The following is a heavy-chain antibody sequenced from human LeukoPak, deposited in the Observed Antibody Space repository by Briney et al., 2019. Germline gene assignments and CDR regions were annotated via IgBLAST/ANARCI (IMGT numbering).Heavy chain of an antibody. CDR1: GFTFSSYW. V-gene: IGHV3-7*01. J-gene: IGHJ4*02. CDR3: ARDTTGDAFDY. Sequence: GGSLRLSCTASGFTFSSYWMSWVCQAPGKGLEWVANIKQDGSEKYYVDSVKGRFTISRDNAKNSLYLQMNSLRAEDTAVYYCARDTTGDAFDYWSQGTLVTVSS. D-gene: IGHD7-27*01. CDR2: IKQDGSEK.